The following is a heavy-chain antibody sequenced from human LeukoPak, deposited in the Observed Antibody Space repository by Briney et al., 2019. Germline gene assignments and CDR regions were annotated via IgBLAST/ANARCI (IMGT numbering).Heavy chain of an antibody. CDR2: INHSGST. CDR3: ARQRPKYCSSTSCPRQPRYYMDV. D-gene: IGHD2-2*01. V-gene: IGHV4-34*01. CDR1: GGSFSGYY. Sequence: SESLSLTCAVYGGSFSGYYWSWIRQPPGKGLEWIGEINHSGSTNYNASLKSRVTISVDTSKNQFSLKLSSVTAADTAVYYCARQRPKYCSSTSCPRQPRYYMDVWGKGTTVTISS. J-gene: IGHJ6*03.